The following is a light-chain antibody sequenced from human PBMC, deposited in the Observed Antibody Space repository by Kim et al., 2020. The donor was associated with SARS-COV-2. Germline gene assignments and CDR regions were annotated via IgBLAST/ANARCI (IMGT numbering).Light chain of an antibody. CDR2: GAA. CDR3: QQYNNWPTRT. J-gene: IGKJ4*01. CDR1: HGMSNN. V-gene: IGKV3-15*01. Sequence: PAGERSTHSSQSRHGMSNNVSWYQQTRDQATTLLIYGAATGANGIPARFSGSGSGTEFTLTISKLQSDYFAVYYCQQYNNWPTRTFGGGTKVDIK.